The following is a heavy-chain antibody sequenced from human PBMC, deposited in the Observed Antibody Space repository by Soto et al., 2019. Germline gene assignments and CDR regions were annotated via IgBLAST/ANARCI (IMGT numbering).Heavy chain of an antibody. Sequence: QVQLQESGPGLVKPSQTLSLTCTVSGGSISSGDYYWSWIRQPPGKGLEWIGYIYYSGSTYYNPSLKSRVTISVATSKNQFYLNLSSVTAADTAVYYCARARIVVVNHDAFDIWGQGTMVTVSS. V-gene: IGHV4-30-4*01. D-gene: IGHD3-22*01. CDR1: GGSISSGDYY. J-gene: IGHJ3*02. CDR3: ARARIVVVNHDAFDI. CDR2: IYYSGST.